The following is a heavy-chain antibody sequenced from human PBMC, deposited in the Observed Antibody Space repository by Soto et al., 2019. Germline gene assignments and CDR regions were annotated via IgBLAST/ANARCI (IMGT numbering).Heavy chain of an antibody. V-gene: IGHV3-23*01. CDR2: ISGSGGST. J-gene: IGHJ4*02. Sequence: GGSLRLSCAASGFTFSSYAMSWVRQAPGQGLEWVSAISGSGGSTYYADSVKGRFTISRDNSKNTLYLQMNSLRAEDTAVYYCAKGPYSSSRWQPKNYFDHWGQGTLVTVSS. CDR3: AKGPYSSSRWQPKNYFDH. D-gene: IGHD6-13*01. CDR1: GFTFSSYA.